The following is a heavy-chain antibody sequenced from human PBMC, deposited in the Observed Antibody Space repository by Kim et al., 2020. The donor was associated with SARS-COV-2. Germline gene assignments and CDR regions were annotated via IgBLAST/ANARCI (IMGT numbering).Heavy chain of an antibody. J-gene: IGHJ4*02. CDR3: AAAPGYRPRRLDD. D-gene: IGHD6-13*01. Sequence: NYNPSLKSRVTISVDKSKNQFSRQVSSVTAADTAVYYCAAAPGYRPRRLDDWGQGTLVTVSS. V-gene: IGHV4-4*02.